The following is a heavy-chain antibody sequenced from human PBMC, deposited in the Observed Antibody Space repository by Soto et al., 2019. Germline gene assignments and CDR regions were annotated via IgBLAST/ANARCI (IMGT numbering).Heavy chain of an antibody. CDR1: GFTFSSYA. D-gene: IGHD3-10*01. V-gene: IGHV3-23*01. CDR2: VSAGGDMT. Sequence: DVQLLESGGHLVQPGGSLRLSCAASGFTFSSYAMSWVRQAPGKGLEWVSSVSAGGDMTYYSDSVKGRFTISRDNSNNALFRQMNSLRIEDTALYYCARGDRGGSGSPASYYYSGLDVWGQGTRVTVS. CDR3: ARGDRGGSGSPASYYYSGLDV. J-gene: IGHJ6*02.